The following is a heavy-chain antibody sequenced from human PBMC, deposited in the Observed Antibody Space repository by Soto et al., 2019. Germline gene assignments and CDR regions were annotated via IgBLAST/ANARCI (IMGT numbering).Heavy chain of an antibody. CDR3: ARDGKQWLVLYPTPALTDAFES. Sequence: ASVKVSCKASGYTFTSYGISWVRQAPGQGLEWMGWISAYNGNTNYAQKLQGRVTMTTDTSTSTAYMELRSLRSDDTAVYYCARDGKQWLVLYPTPALTDAFESWGQGTMVTVSS. V-gene: IGHV1-18*01. CDR1: GYTFTSYG. D-gene: IGHD6-19*01. J-gene: IGHJ3*02. CDR2: ISAYNGNT.